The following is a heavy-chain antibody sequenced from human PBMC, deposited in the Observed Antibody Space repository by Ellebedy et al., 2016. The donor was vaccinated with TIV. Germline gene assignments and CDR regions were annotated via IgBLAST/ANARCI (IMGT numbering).Heavy chain of an antibody. CDR3: ARATTLYRSYGTWTPFDY. CDR2: INAFSGDT. V-gene: IGHV1-18*01. D-gene: IGHD5-18*01. Sequence: AASVKVSCKASGYTFTSYGLSWVRQAPGQGLEWLGWINAFSGDTHYAQRLQGRVSMTMDASTSTVYLELRSLKSDDTAVYYCARATTLYRSYGTWTPFDYWGQGSLVSVSS. CDR1: GYTFTSYG. J-gene: IGHJ4*02.